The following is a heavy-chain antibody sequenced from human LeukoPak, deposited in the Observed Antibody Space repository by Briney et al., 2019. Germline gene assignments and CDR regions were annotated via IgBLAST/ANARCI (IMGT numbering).Heavy chain of an antibody. D-gene: IGHD1-26*01. V-gene: IGHV2-5*08. CDR3: AHRMIVGATVPFDF. J-gene: IGHJ4*02. CDR2: IYWNEAM. CDR1: GFSLSPSGMC. Sequence: SAPTLMSPTQALTMICTFSGFSLSPSGMCVNWIRQPPGKALEWLALIYWNEAMHYSPPLRSRLTITKDTSKNQVVLTMTNMDPVDTATYCCAHRMIVGATVPFDFWGQGILVTVSS.